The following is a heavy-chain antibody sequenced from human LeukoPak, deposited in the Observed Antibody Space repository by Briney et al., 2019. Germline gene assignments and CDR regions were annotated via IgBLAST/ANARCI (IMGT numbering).Heavy chain of an antibody. CDR1: GLTFSSYA. D-gene: IGHD6-19*01. CDR2: ISGSGGST. Sequence: GGSLRLSCAASGLTFSSYAMSWVRQAPGKGLECVSAISGSGGSTYYADSVKGRFTISRDNSKNTLYLQMNSLRAEDTAVYYCAAQWLLHGAFDIWGQGTMVTVSS. J-gene: IGHJ3*02. CDR3: AAQWLLHGAFDI. V-gene: IGHV3-23*01.